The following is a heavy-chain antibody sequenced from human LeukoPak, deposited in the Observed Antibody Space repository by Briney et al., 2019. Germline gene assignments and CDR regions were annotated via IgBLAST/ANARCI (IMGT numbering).Heavy chain of an antibody. Sequence: GGSLRLSCAASGFTYCPSWMAWVRQGPGKGLEWVANIKQDGSENSYVDSVKGRFTISRANSQSTLHLQTNSLSAADTAVYYCAKAGRDYWGQGTLVTVSS. CDR3: AKAGRDY. CDR1: GFTYCPSW. J-gene: IGHJ4*02. CDR2: IKQDGSEN. V-gene: IGHV3-7*01.